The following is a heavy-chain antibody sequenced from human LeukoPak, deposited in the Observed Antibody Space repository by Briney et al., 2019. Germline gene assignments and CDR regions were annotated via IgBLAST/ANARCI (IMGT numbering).Heavy chain of an antibody. Sequence: ASVKVSCKASGYTFTSYDINWVRQATGQGLEWMGWMNPNSGNTGCAQKFQGRVTMTRNTSISTAYMELSSLRSEDTAVYYCARTMVRGVIDGFDPWGQGTLVTVSS. J-gene: IGHJ5*02. CDR1: GYTFTSYD. V-gene: IGHV1-8*01. CDR2: MNPNSGNT. D-gene: IGHD3-10*01. CDR3: ARTMVRGVIDGFDP.